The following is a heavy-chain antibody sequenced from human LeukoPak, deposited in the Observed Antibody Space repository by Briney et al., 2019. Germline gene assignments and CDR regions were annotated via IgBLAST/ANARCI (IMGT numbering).Heavy chain of an antibody. CDR2: ISGSGGST. D-gene: IGHD2-2*01. CDR3: TKDIVVVPAANNWFDP. J-gene: IGHJ5*02. Sequence: GGSLRLSCAASGFTFSSYAMSWVRQAPGKGLEWVSAISGSGGSTYYADSVKGRFTISRDNSKNTLYLQMNSLRAEDTAVYYCTKDIVVVPAANNWFDPWGQGTLVTVSS. CDR1: GFTFSSYA. V-gene: IGHV3-23*01.